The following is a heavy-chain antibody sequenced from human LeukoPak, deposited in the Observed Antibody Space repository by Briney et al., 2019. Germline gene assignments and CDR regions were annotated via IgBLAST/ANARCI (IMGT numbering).Heavy chain of an antibody. Sequence: ASVKVSCKASGYTFTSYYMHWVRQAPGQGLEWMGIINPSGGSTSYAQKFQGRVTMTRDTSTSTVYMELSSLRSEDTAVYYCARGGQQLVRYFYYGMDVWGQGTTVTVSS. CDR2: INPSGGST. D-gene: IGHD6-13*01. CDR1: GYTFTSYY. V-gene: IGHV1-46*01. J-gene: IGHJ6*02. CDR3: ARGGQQLVRYFYYGMDV.